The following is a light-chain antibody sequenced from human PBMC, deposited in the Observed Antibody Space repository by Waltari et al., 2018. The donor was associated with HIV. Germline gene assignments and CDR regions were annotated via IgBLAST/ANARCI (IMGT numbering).Light chain of an antibody. J-gene: IGLJ3*02. CDR2: GNN. CDR3: AAWDDSLNGLWV. CDR1: SSNIGSNT. V-gene: IGLV1-44*01. Sequence: QSVLTQPPSTSGTPGQRVTISCSGSSSNIGSNTVNGYQHLPGPAPKLLIYGNNQRPSGRPDRFAGSKSGTSASLAISGLQSEDEADYYCAAWDDSLNGLWVFGGGTKLTVL.